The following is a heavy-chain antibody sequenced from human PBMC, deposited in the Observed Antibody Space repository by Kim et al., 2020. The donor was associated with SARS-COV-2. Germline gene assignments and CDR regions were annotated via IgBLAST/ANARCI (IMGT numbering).Heavy chain of an antibody. CDR3: ARGRKGYNDYFDY. V-gene: IGHV3-33*01. Sequence: GGSLRLSCVASGFTFSTYGMHWVRQAPGKGLEWVAVIWYDGSNKYYADSVKGRFTISRDNSKNTLYLQMNSLRAEDMAVYYCARGRKGYNDYFDYWGQGTLVTVSS. CDR1: GFTFSTYG. CDR2: IWYDGSNK. J-gene: IGHJ4*02. D-gene: IGHD3-22*01.